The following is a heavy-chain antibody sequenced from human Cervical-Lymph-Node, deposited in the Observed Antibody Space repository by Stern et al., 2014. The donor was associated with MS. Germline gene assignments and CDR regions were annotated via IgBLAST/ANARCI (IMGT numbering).Heavy chain of an antibody. Sequence: QVQLVQSGAEVREPGSSVTVSCRDSGGTFSSYTINWVRQAPGQGLEWVGRITPVLGITNYAQNLQGRVTITADKSSGTAYLDLNSLRSEDTAVYFCARNRGSYRHAEFDFWGQGTLVSVSS. J-gene: IGHJ4*02. CDR3: ARNRGSYRHAEFDF. CDR1: GGTFSSYT. D-gene: IGHD1-26*01. CDR2: ITPVLGIT. V-gene: IGHV1-69*02.